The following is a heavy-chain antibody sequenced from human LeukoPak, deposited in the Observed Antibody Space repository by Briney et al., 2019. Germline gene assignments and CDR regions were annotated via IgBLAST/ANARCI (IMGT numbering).Heavy chain of an antibody. CDR1: GGTFSSYA. J-gene: IGHJ5*02. Sequence: ASVKVSCKASGGTFSSYAISWVRQAPGQGLEWMGRIIPILGIANYAQKFQGRVTITADKSTSTAYMELSSLRYEDTAMYYCARREGTTRDNWFDPWGQGSLVTVSS. CDR2: IIPILGIA. CDR3: ARREGTTRDNWFDP. D-gene: IGHD2-2*01. V-gene: IGHV1-69*04.